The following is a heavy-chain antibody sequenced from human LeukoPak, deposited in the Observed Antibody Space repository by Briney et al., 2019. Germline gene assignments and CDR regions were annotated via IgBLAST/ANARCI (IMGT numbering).Heavy chain of an antibody. CDR3: AKEGDYYGSGSYRDGFDI. J-gene: IGHJ3*02. D-gene: IGHD3-10*01. V-gene: IGHV3-23*01. CDR1: GLIFSNFA. Sequence: GGSLRLSCEVSGLIFSNFAMAWVRQAPGKGLEWLSLITGTSGKTYYAASVKGRFTISRDSFKNTLYLQMNSLRPEDTAVYYCAKEGDYYGSGSYRDGFDIWGQGTRATVSS. CDR2: ITGTSGKT.